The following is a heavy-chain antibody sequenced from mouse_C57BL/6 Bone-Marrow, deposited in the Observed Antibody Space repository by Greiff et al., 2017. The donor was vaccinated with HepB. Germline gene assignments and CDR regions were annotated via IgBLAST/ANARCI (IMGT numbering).Heavy chain of an antibody. J-gene: IGHJ3*01. CDR1: GFTFSSYA. D-gene: IGHD1-1*01. CDR3: ARGYGSSSAWFAY. Sequence: EVKVEESGGGLVKPGGSLKLSCAASGFTFSSYAMSWVRQTPEKRLEWVATISDGGSYTYYPDNVKGRFTISRDNAKNNLYLQMSHLKSEDTAMYYCARGYGSSSAWFAYWGQGTLVTVSA. V-gene: IGHV5-4*03. CDR2: ISDGGSYT.